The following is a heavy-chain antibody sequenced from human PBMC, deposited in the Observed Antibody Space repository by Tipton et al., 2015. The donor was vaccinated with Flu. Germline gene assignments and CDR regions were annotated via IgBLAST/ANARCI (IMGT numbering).Heavy chain of an antibody. CDR2: IYHSGST. Sequence: GLVKPSGTLSLTCAVSGGSISSSNWWSWVRQPPGKGLEWIGEIYHSGSTNYNPSLKSRVTISVDKSKNQFSLKLSSVTAADTAVYYCARWRADDFWSGYAAIPPTNYGMDVWGQGTTVTVSS. V-gene: IGHV4-4*02. CDR1: GGSISSSNW. CDR3: ARWRADDFWSGYAAIPPTNYGMDV. J-gene: IGHJ6*02. D-gene: IGHD3-3*01.